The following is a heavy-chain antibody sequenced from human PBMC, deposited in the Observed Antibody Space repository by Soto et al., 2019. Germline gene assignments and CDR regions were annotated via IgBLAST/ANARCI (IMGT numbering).Heavy chain of an antibody. J-gene: IGHJ4*02. CDR3: ARVEVRGVRIDY. V-gene: IGHV4-30-4*01. CDR1: GGSFSGYY. CDR2: IYYSGST. Sequence: SETLSLTCAVYGGSFSGYYWSWIRQPPGKGLEWIGYIYYSGSTYYNPSLKSRVTISVDTSKNQFSLKLSSVTAADTAVYYCARVEVRGVRIDYWGQGTLVTVSS. D-gene: IGHD3-10*01.